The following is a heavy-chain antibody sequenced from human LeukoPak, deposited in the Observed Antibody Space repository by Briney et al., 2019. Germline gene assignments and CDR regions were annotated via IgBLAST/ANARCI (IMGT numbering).Heavy chain of an antibody. CDR3: AKESAYPILTYDS. Sequence: PGGSQRLSCAASGFTFSSYWMNWLRQAPGKGLEWVANVKQDGSEKYYVDSVKGRFTISRDNAKNSLYLQMNSLRAEDTAVYYCAKESAYPILTYDSWGQGALVTVSS. CDR2: VKQDGSEK. D-gene: IGHD2-2*02. J-gene: IGHJ5*01. CDR1: GFTFSSYW. V-gene: IGHV3-7*01.